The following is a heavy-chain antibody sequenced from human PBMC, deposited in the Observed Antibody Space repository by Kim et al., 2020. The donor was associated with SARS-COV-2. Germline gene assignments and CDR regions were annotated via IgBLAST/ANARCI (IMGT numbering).Heavy chain of an antibody. V-gene: IGHV3-30*18. CDR3: AKDGGYLALPAD. Sequence: GGSLRLSCAASGFTFSSYCMHWVRQAPGKGLEWVAVISYDGSNIYYADSVKGRFTISRDNSKNTLYLQMNSLRAEDTAVYYCAKDGGYLALPADWGQGTLVTVSS. CDR2: ISYDGSNI. CDR1: GFTFSSYC. J-gene: IGHJ4*02. D-gene: IGHD5-18*01.